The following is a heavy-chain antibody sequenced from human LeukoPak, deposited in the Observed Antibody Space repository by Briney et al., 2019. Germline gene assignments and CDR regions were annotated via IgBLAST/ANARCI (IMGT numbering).Heavy chain of an antibody. CDR2: IYTSGST. V-gene: IGHV4-61*02. CDR1: GGSISSGSYY. J-gene: IGHJ1*01. Sequence: SETLSLTCTVSGGSISSGSYYWSWIRQPAGKGLEWIGRIYTSGSTNYNPSLKSRVTISVDTSKNQFSLKLSSVTAADTAVYYCARAGYYDFWSGTYFQHWGQGTLVTVSS. CDR3: ARAGYYDFWSGTYFQH. D-gene: IGHD3-3*01.